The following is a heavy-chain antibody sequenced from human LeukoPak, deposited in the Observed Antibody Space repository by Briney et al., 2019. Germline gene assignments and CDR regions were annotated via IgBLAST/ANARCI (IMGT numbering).Heavy chain of an antibody. CDR3: ARARGVYYYYYMDV. CDR1: GGSISTYY. Sequence: SETLSLTCTVSGGSISTYYWSWIRQSPGKGPEWIGYIYYSGSTNYNPSLKSRVTISLDTSKNHFSLKLNSVTTADTAVYYCARARGVYYYYYMDVWGKGTTVTISS. J-gene: IGHJ6*03. CDR2: IYYSGST. D-gene: IGHD3-10*01. V-gene: IGHV4-59*01.